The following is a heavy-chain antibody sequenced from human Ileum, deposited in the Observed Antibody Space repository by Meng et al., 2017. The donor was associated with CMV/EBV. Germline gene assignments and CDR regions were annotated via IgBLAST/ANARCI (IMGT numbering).Heavy chain of an antibody. CDR2: IYHSGST. CDR3: AAASVWSGYSFDP. CDR1: GGSISSSNW. Sequence: GSLRLSCAVSGGSISSSNWRSWVRQPPGKGLEWIGEIYHSGSTNYNPSLKSRVTISVDKSKNQFSLKLSSVTAADTAVYYCAAASVWSGYSFDPWGQGTLVTVTS. J-gene: IGHJ5*02. D-gene: IGHD3-3*01. V-gene: IGHV4-4*02.